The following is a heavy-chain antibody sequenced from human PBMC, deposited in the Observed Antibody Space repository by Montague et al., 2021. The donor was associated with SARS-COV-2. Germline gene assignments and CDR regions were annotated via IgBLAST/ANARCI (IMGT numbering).Heavy chain of an antibody. CDR2: LFHIDTA. D-gene: IGHD6-13*01. Sequence: SETLSLTCTVSDGSVISTYPHWHWVRQSPGRGLEWIGGYLFHIDTADYNASLRSRVTMSVDTSKNQFSLTLTSVTAADTAVYYCARGIDSYETGYWGQGIQVTVSS. V-gene: IGHV4-61*01. J-gene: IGHJ4*02. CDR3: ARGIDSYETGY. CDR1: DGSVISTYPH.